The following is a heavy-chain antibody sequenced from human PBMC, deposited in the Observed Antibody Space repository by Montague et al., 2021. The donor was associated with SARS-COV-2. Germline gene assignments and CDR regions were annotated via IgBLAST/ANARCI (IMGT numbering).Heavy chain of an antibody. D-gene: IGHD6-19*01. CDR1: GFTFSSYG. J-gene: IGHJ6*02. Sequence: SLRLSCAASGFTFSSYGMHWVRQAPGKGLEWVAIIWYDGSNKYYADSVKGRFTISRDNSKNTLYLQINSLRAEDTAVYYCARDLGAVAGGYYYYYYGMDVWGQGTTVTVSS. CDR2: IWYDGSNK. CDR3: ARDLGAVAGGYYYYYYGMDV. V-gene: IGHV3-33*01.